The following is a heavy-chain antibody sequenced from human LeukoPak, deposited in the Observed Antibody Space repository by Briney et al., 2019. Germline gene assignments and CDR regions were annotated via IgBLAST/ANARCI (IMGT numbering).Heavy chain of an antibody. D-gene: IGHD3-22*01. J-gene: IGHJ4*02. CDR3: ARERWGDGSGYSFDY. V-gene: IGHV4-31*03. Sequence: SETLSLTCTVSGGSISSGDYYRNWIRQHPGKGLEWIGYIYYSGSTYYNPSLKSRVTISADTSKNQFSLKLSSVTAADTAVYYCARERWGDGSGYSFDYWGQGTLVAVSS. CDR1: GGSISSGDYY. CDR2: IYYSGST.